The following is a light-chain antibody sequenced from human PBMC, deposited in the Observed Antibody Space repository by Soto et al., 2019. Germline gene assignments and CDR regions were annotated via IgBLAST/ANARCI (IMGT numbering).Light chain of an antibody. CDR3: QQSYSTPPT. V-gene: IGKV1-39*01. CDR1: QSISSY. CDR2: AAS. Sequence: DIALPQSPASLSKSVGDRVTITCRASQSISSYLNWYQQKPGKAPKLLIYAASSLQSGVPSRFSGSGSGTDLTLTISSLQPEDFATYYCQQSYSTPPTFGQGTRLEI. J-gene: IGKJ5*01.